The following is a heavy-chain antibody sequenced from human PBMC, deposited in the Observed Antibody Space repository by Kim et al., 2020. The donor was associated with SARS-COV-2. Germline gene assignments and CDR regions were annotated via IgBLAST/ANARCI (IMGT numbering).Heavy chain of an antibody. CDR3: TRHPQTSGGRMDV. J-gene: IGHJ6*02. CDR2: INYDGNT. D-gene: IGHD3-10*01. V-gene: IGHV4-39*01. CDR1: GGSTSSSNYF. Sequence: SETLSLTCTVSGGSTSSSNYFWGWIRQPPGKGLEWIGSINYDGNTYYNSSLKGRVTISADTSKNQFSLKLTSVTPADTAVYFCTRHPQTSGGRMDVWGQGTPVTVS.